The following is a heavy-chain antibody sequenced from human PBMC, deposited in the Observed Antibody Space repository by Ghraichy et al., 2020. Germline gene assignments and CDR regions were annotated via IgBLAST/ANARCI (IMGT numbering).Heavy chain of an antibody. CDR1: GGSINNYY. D-gene: IGHD4-17*01. V-gene: IGHV4-59*01. Sequence: ETLSLTCSVSGGSINNYYWSWIRQPPGKGLDWIGFIYHSGSTVYNPSLKSRVTISVDTSKNHFSLRLRSVTAADTAVYYCARADYGDYGWFLDLWGRGTLVTVSS. CDR2: IYHSGST. J-gene: IGHJ2*01. CDR3: ARADYGDYGWFLDL.